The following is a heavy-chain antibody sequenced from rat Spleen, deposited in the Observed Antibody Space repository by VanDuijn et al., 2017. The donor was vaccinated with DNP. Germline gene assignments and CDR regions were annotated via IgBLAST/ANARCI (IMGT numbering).Heavy chain of an antibody. D-gene: IGHD1-1*01. CDR2: ISTSGGST. Sequence: EVQLVESGGGLVQPGRSMKLSCAASGFTFSNSDMAWVRQAPTKGLEWVASISTSGGSTYYRDSVKGRFTISRDNAKSTLYLQMDSLRSEDTATYYCATDGYYSGEGFDYWGQGVMVTVSS. CDR1: GFTFSNSD. CDR3: ATDGYYSGEGFDY. V-gene: IGHV5-25*01. J-gene: IGHJ2*01.